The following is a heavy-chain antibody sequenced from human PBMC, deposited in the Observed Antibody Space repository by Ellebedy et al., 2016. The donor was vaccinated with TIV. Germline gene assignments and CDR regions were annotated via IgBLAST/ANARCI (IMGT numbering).Heavy chain of an antibody. Sequence: PGGSLRLSCAASGFTFSSYAMSWVRQAPGKGLEWVSAISGSGGSTYYADSVKGRFTISRDNSKNTLYLQMNSLRAEDTAVYYCAITDYGDYVDYYYYDMDVWGQGTTVTVSS. V-gene: IGHV3-23*01. CDR2: ISGSGGST. CDR3: AITDYGDYVDYYYYDMDV. J-gene: IGHJ6*02. D-gene: IGHD4-17*01. CDR1: GFTFSSYA.